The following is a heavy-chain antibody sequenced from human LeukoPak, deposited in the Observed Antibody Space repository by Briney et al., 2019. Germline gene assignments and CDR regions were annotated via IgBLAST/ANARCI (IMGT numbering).Heavy chain of an antibody. V-gene: IGHV3-21*01. CDR3: ARDVGYYYDSSGYYFDY. CDR1: GFTFSSYS. D-gene: IGHD3-22*01. Sequence: GGSLRLSCAASGFTFSSYSMNWVRQAPGKGLEWVSSISSSSSYIYYADSVKGRFTISRDNAKNSLYLQMNSLRAGDTAVYYCARDVGYYYDSSGYYFDYWGQGTLVTVSS. CDR2: ISSSSSYI. J-gene: IGHJ4*02.